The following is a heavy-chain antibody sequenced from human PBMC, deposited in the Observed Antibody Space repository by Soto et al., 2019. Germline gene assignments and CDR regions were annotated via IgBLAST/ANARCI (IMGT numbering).Heavy chain of an antibody. CDR3: ARYSGVTMYYFYMDA. CDR1: GGSFSAYY. V-gene: IGHV4-34*01. CDR2: INHRGST. D-gene: IGHD3-10*01. Sequence: SETLSLTCAVYGGSFSAYYWSWIRQPPGKGLKWIGEINHRGSTNYNPSLKSRVTISVDTSKSQLSLKLSSVTAADTAVYYCARYSGVTMYYFYMDAWVKGTTVTSP. J-gene: IGHJ6*03.